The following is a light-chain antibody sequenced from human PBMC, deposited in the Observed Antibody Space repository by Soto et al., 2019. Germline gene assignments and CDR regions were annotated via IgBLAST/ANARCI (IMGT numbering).Light chain of an antibody. CDR1: SSDVGGYNY. CDR3: SSYAGRNNLV. V-gene: IGLV2-8*01. Sequence: QSVLTQPPSASGSPGQSVTISCTGTSSDVGGYNYVSWYQQHPGKVPKLMIYEVSKWPSGVPDRFSGSKSGNTASLTVSGLQAEDEADYYCSSYAGRNNLVFGGGTKLTVL. CDR2: EVS. J-gene: IGLJ2*01.